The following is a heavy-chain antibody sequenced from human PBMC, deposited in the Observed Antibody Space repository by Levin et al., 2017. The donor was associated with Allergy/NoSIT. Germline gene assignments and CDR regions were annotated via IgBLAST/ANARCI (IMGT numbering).Heavy chain of an antibody. CDR2: MNPKSGDT. J-gene: IGHJ6*02. Sequence: ASVKVSFTSSGDIFTSYSINWVRQATGQGLEWMGWMNPKSGDTGYAQKFKGRVTMTRNTALSTAYMALSRLTSDDTAVYYCATLVVPAQYDDYHGMAVWGQGTTVTVSS. D-gene: IGHD2-2*01. CDR3: ATLVVPAQYDDYHGMAV. CDR1: GDIFTSYS. V-gene: IGHV1-8*01.